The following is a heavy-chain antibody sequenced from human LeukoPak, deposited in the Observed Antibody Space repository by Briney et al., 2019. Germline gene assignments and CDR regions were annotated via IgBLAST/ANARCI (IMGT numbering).Heavy chain of an antibody. Sequence: SETLSLTCTVSGGSISSSSFFWAWIRQPPGKGLEWIGTVSYSGTTYYSPSLKSRVTISVDTSKNQFSLRLTSVTAADTALYYCAKLTCSSTFCPLDYWGQGTLVTVSS. CDR1: GGSISSSSFF. J-gene: IGHJ4*02. D-gene: IGHD2-2*01. CDR2: VSYSGTT. CDR3: AKLTCSSTFCPLDY. V-gene: IGHV4-39*01.